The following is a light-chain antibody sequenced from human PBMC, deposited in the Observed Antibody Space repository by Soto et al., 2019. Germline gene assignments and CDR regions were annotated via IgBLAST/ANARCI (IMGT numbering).Light chain of an antibody. CDR3: HQTYSPPDT. CDR1: QSIDNH. CDR2: EAS. Sequence: DIRMTPSPSSLSASVGDRVTITCRASQSIDNHLNWYQHHPGKAPIALIYEASNLQSGVPSRFSGSGSGTDFTLTISGLQPDDSANYYCHQTYSPPDTFGQGTKVDIK. J-gene: IGKJ1*01. V-gene: IGKV1-39*01.